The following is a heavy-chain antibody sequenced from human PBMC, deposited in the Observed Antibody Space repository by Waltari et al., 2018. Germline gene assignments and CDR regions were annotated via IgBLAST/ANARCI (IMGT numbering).Heavy chain of an antibody. V-gene: IGHV1-46*01. Sequence: QVQLVQSGAELKKPGASVKLSCKASGYTFTSYYIQWVRQAPGQGLEWMGVMKSGGETTIYAQKFQGRVTMTRDTSTSTVYMELSSLRSEDTAVYYCARLGITMTPDYWGQGTLVTVSS. CDR2: MKSGGETT. CDR3: ARLGITMTPDY. J-gene: IGHJ4*02. CDR1: GYTFTSYY.